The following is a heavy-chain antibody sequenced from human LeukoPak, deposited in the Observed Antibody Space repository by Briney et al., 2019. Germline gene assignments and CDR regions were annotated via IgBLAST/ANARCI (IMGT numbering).Heavy chain of an antibody. CDR3: VSGGSYHFH. CDR1: GFTFSNYC. D-gene: IGHD3-16*02. Sequence: GGSLRLSCVVSGFTFSNYCMSWVRHAPGKGLEWVANIKEDGSERYYVDSVKGRFTISRDNAKNSLYLQMNSLRAEDTSVYYCVSGGSYHFHWGQGTLVTVSS. V-gene: IGHV3-7*01. CDR2: IKEDGSER. J-gene: IGHJ4*02.